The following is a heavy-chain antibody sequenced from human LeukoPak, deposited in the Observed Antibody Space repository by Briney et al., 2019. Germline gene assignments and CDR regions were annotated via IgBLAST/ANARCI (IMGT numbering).Heavy chain of an antibody. CDR3: AKDQAYYYGSGGSFVDY. J-gene: IGHJ4*02. Sequence: GGSLRLSCAASGFTFSSYGMHWVRQAPGKGLEWVAVIWYDGSNKYYADSVKGRFTISRDNSKNTLYLQMNSLRAEDTAVYYCAKDQAYYYGSGGSFVDYWGQGTLVTVSS. CDR1: GFTFSSYG. D-gene: IGHD3-10*01. V-gene: IGHV3-33*06. CDR2: IWYDGSNK.